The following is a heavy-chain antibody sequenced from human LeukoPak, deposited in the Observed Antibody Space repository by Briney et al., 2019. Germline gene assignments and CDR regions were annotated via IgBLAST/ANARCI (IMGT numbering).Heavy chain of an antibody. CDR2: ISWNSGSI. J-gene: IGHJ6*03. Sequence: PGRSLRLSSAASGFTFDDYAMHWVRQAPGKGLEWVSGISWNSGSIGYADSVKGRFTISRDNPKNSLYLQMNSLRLEDTALYYCAKDGPIRFLGHPQGYYYYMDVWGKGTTVTVSS. CDR3: AKDGPIRFLGHPQGYYYYMDV. V-gene: IGHV3-9*01. CDR1: GFTFDDYA. D-gene: IGHD3-3*01.